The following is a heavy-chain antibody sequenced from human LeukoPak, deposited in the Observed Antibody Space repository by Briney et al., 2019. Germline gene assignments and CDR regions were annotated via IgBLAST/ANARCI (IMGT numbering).Heavy chain of an antibody. V-gene: IGHV1-2*02. Sequence: GASVKVSCKASGYTFTGYYMHWVRQAPGQGLEWMGWINPNSGGTNYAQKFQGRVTMTRDTSISTAYMELSRLRSDDTAVYYCARSRGSGSWEYYFDYWGQGTLVTVSS. CDR3: ARSRGSGSWEYYFDY. D-gene: IGHD3-10*01. J-gene: IGHJ4*02. CDR1: GYTFTGYY. CDR2: INPNSGGT.